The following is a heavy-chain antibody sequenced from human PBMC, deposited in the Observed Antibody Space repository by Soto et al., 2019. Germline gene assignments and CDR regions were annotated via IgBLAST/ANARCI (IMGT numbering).Heavy chain of an antibody. CDR1: GFTFSNAW. CDR2: IKSKTDGGTT. D-gene: IGHD4-17*01. Sequence: EVQLVESGGGLVKPGGSLRLSCAASGFTFSNAWMSWVRQAPGKGLEWVGRIKSKTDGGTTDYAAPVKGRFTISRDDSNNTLYRQMNSLKTEDTAVYYCTTGYDGDYVDYWGQGTLVTVSS. V-gene: IGHV3-15*01. J-gene: IGHJ4*02. CDR3: TTGYDGDYVDY.